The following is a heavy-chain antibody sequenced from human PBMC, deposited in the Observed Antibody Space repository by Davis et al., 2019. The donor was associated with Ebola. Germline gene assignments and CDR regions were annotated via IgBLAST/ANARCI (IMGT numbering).Heavy chain of an antibody. CDR2: INHSGST. Sequence: ESLKISCAASGFTFSDYYMSWIRQPPGKGLEWIGEINHSGSTNYNPSLKSRVTISVDTSKNQFSLKLSSVTAADTAVYYCARDAYYSSSSDYWGQGTLVTVSS. D-gene: IGHD6-6*01. CDR3: ARDAYYSSSSDY. CDR1: GFTFSDYY. J-gene: IGHJ4*02. V-gene: IGHV4-34*01.